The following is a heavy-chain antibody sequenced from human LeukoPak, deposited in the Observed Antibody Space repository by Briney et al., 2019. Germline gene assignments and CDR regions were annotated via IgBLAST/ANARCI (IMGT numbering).Heavy chain of an antibody. Sequence: PGGSLRLSCAASGFTFRNYAMNWVRQAPGKGLEWVSTISGSGDNTYYADSVKGRFTISRDNSKNSLYLQMNSLRAEDTAVYYCARDVMVRGVTYAFDIWGQGTMVTVSS. V-gene: IGHV3-23*01. CDR1: GFTFRNYA. J-gene: IGHJ3*02. D-gene: IGHD3-10*01. CDR3: ARDVMVRGVTYAFDI. CDR2: ISGSGDNT.